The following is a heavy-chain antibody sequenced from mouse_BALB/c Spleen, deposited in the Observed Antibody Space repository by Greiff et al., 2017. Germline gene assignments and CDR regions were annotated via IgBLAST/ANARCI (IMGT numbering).Heavy chain of an antibody. D-gene: IGHD2-2*01. V-gene: IGHV5-4*02. J-gene: IGHJ4*01. CDR1: GFTFSDYY. CDR2: ISDGGSYT. Sequence: EVKLMESGGGLVKPGGSLKLSCAASGFTFSDYYMYWVRQTPEKRLEWVATISDGGSYTYYPDSVKGRFTISRDNAKNNLYLQMSSLKSEDTAMYYCARDRGGYPPLYAMDYWGQGTSVTVSS. CDR3: ARDRGGYPPLYAMDY.